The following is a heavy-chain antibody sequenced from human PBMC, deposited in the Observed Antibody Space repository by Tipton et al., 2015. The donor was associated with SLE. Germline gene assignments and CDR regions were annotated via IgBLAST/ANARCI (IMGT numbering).Heavy chain of an antibody. D-gene: IGHD2-15*01. J-gene: IGHJ4*02. CDR3: ARGGGSPSY. V-gene: IGHV4-39*07. Sequence: TLSLTCTVSGGSISSSSYYWGWIRQPPGKGLEWIGSIYYSGSTNYNPSLKSRVTISVDTSKNQFSLKLSSVTAADTAVYYCARGGGSPSYWGQGTLVTVSS. CDR2: IYYSGST. CDR1: GGSISSSSYY.